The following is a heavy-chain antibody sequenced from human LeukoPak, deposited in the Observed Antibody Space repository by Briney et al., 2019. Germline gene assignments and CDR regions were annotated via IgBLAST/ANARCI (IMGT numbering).Heavy chain of an antibody. D-gene: IGHD1-26*01. Sequence: SQTLSLTCAISGDSVSSNSAAWNWIRQSPSRGLEWLGRTYYRSKWYNDYAVSVKSRITINPDTSKNQFSLKLSSVTAADTAVYYCARDAIVGATRYHYYYYGMDVWGQGTTVTVSS. CDR2: TYYRSKWYN. J-gene: IGHJ6*02. V-gene: IGHV6-1*01. CDR1: GDSVSSNSAA. CDR3: ARDAIVGATRYHYYYYGMDV.